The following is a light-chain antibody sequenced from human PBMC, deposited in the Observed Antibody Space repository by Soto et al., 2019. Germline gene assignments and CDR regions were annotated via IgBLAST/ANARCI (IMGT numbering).Light chain of an antibody. J-gene: IGLJ1*01. Sequence: QSVLTQPPSVSGAPGQRVTISCTGSSSNIGAGYDVHWYQQLPGTAPKLLIYGNSNRPSGVPDRFSGSKSGTSASLAITGLQAEDEADYYCQSYDSSPIYVFGTGTKVTVL. CDR1: SSNIGAGYD. V-gene: IGLV1-40*01. CDR2: GNS. CDR3: QSYDSSPIYV.